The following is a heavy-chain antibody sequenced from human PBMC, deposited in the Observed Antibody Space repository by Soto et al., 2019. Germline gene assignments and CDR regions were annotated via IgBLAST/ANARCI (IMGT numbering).Heavy chain of an antibody. V-gene: IGHV4-39*01. J-gene: IGHJ5*02. Sequence: ETLSLTCSVSVDSISNSRFYWAWIRQPPGEGLEWIGSIYHTGNAYYNPSLKSRVTIFVDTSKNQFSLKLTSVTAADTALYYCARDYFDSSDYTTNWFDPWGQG. CDR3: ARDYFDSSDYTTNWFDP. CDR2: IYHTGNA. D-gene: IGHD3-22*01. CDR1: VDSISNSRFY.